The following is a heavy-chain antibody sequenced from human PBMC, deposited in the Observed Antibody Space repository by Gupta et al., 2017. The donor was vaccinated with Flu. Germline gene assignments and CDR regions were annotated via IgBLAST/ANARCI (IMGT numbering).Heavy chain of an antibody. D-gene: IGHD2-15*01. J-gene: IGHJ6*02. CDR3: AREEVAATQANYYYYGMDV. V-gene: IGHV3-7*01. CDR2: IKQDGSEK. Sequence: GLEWVANIKQDGSEKYYVDSVKGRFTISRDNAKNSLYLQMNSLRAEDTAVYYCAREEVAATQANYYYYGMDVWGQGTTVTVSS.